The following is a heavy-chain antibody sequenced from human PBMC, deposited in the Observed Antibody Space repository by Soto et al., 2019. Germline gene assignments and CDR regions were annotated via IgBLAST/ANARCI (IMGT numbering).Heavy chain of an antibody. D-gene: IGHD3-22*01. V-gene: IGHV1-69*13. J-gene: IGHJ1*01. CDR1: GGTFSSYA. Sequence: ASVKVSCKASGGTFSSYAISWVRQAPGQGLEWMGGIIPIFGTANYAQKFQGRVTITADESTSTAYMELSSLRSEDTAVYYCARTYDSSGYLYFQHWGQGTLVTVSS. CDR3: ARTYDSSGYLYFQH. CDR2: IIPIFGTA.